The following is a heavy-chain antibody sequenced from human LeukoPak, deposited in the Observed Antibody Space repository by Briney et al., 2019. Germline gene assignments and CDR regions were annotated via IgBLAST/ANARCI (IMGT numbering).Heavy chain of an antibody. CDR1: GYTFTSYG. Sequence: ASVKVSCKASGYTFTSYGISWVRQAPGQGLEWMGWISAYNGNTNYAQKLQGRVTMTTDTSTSTAYMELRSLRSDDTAVYYCARLQQLVPDYYFVYWGQGTLVTVSS. J-gene: IGHJ4*02. V-gene: IGHV1-18*01. D-gene: IGHD6-13*01. CDR3: ARLQQLVPDYYFVY. CDR2: ISAYNGNT.